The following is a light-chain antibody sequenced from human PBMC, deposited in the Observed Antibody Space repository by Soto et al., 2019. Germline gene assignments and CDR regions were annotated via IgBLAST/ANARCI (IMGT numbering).Light chain of an antibody. V-gene: IGKV1-5*03. J-gene: IGKJ1*01. CDR1: QSISSW. Sequence: DIQMTQSPSTLSASVGDRVTITCRASQSISSWLAWYQQKPGKAPKLLIYKASSLESGVPSRFSGSGSGTEFTLTISSLQPDDFATYYCQQYNSYPCTVGQGTKVDNK. CDR2: KAS. CDR3: QQYNSYPCT.